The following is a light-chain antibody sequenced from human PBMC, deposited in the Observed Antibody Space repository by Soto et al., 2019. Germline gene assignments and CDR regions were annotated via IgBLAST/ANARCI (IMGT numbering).Light chain of an antibody. CDR3: QQYGSSSWT. CDR1: PSVSSSY. CDR2: GTS. J-gene: IGKJ1*01. Sequence: ENVLAQSPGTLSLSSGERTTLSCRASPSVSSSYLAWYQQKPGQAPRLLIYGTSSRATAIPDRFSGSGSGTDFTLTISRLEPEDFAVYYCQQYGSSSWTFGQGTKV. V-gene: IGKV3-20*01.